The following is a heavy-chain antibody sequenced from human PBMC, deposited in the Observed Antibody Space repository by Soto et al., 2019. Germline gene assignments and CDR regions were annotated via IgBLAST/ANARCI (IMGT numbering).Heavy chain of an antibody. D-gene: IGHD1-26*01. V-gene: IGHV3-23*01. J-gene: IGHJ6*03. CDR1: GFTFNNHA. Sequence: PGGSLRLSCAASGFTFNNHAMTWVRQAPGRGLEWVTAVTGSGSNTYYADSVKGRFTISRDNSKNTLYLQMDNLRAEDTAVYYCVKHQGATSQYYMGVWGKGTTVTVSS. CDR2: VTGSGSNT. CDR3: VKHQGATSQYYMGV.